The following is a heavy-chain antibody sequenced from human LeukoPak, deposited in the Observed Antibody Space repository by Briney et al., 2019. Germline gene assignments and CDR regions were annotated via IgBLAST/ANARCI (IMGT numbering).Heavy chain of an antibody. D-gene: IGHD5/OR15-5a*01. CDR2: INSDGSRT. Sequence: PGESLRLSCAASGFTFSSYWLHWVRQTPGKGLAWVSRINSDGSRTNYADSVKGRFTSSRDNAKNTLYLQMNSLRVEDTAVYFCARGGPVKSIYDPHWYDPWGQGTLVTVSS. J-gene: IGHJ5*02. CDR1: GFTFSSYW. V-gene: IGHV3-74*01. CDR3: ARGGPVKSIYDPHWYDP.